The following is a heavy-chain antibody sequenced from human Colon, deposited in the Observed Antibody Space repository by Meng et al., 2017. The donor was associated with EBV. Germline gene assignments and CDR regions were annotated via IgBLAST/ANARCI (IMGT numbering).Heavy chain of an antibody. D-gene: IGHD4-17*01. CDR2: IYYSGST. CDR1: GGSISSGDYY. Sequence: QVQRQESGPGLVQPSQTLSLTCTVSGGSISSGDYYWSWIRQPPGKGLEWIGYIYYSGSTHSNASLKSRVTISIDRSKNQFSLKLSSVTAADTAVYYCARDRKHYGERGWFDPWGQGTLVTVSS. V-gene: IGHV4-30-4*01. J-gene: IGHJ5*02. CDR3: ARDRKHYGERGWFDP.